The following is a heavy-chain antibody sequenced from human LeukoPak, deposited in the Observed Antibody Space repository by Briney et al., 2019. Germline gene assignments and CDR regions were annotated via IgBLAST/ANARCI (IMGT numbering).Heavy chain of an antibody. J-gene: IGHJ4*02. Sequence: SETLSLTCTVSGGSISSYCWSWIRQPPGPGLESVGDIYYSGCSNYNPSLKSRVTISVVTSKNQFSVKLSSVPGADTALGYFSGGIPTPYISLSTYFDHWGQGTRDSVSS. V-gene: IGHV4-59*01. D-gene: IGHD3-3*01. CDR2: IYYSGCS. CDR1: GGSISSYC. CDR3: SGGIPTPYISLSTYFDH.